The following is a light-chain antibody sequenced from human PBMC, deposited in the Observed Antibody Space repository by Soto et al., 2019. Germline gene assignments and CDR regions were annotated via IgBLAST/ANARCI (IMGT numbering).Light chain of an antibody. CDR2: EVS. V-gene: IGLV2-14*01. CDR1: SSDVGDDDF. J-gene: IGLJ3*02. CDR3: CSYTRSYTWV. Sequence: QSALTQSASVSGSPGQSITISCTGTSSDVGDDDFVSWYQQHPGKAPKLMIYEVSNRPSGVSNRFSGSKSGNTASLTISGLQAEDEADYYCCSYTRSYTWVFGGGTKLTVL.